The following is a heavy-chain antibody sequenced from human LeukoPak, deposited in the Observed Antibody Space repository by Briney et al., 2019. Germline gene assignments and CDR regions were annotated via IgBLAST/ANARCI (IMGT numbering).Heavy chain of an antibody. D-gene: IGHD2-2*01. CDR2: INPNSGGT. CDR1: GYTFTGYY. Sequence: ASVKVSCKASGYTFTGYYMHWVRQASGQGLEWMGWINPNSGGTNYAQKFQGRVTMTRDTSISTAYMELSRLRSDDTAVYYCARSEKYQLLIDYWGQGTLVTVFS. V-gene: IGHV1-2*02. J-gene: IGHJ4*02. CDR3: ARSEKYQLLIDY.